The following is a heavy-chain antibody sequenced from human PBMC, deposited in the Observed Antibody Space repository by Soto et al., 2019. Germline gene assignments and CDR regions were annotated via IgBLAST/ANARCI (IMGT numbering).Heavy chain of an antibody. D-gene: IGHD6-6*01. Sequence: GGSLRLSCAASGFTFSSYWMSWVRQAPGKGLEWVANIKQDGSEKYYVDSVKGRFTISRDNAKNSLYLQMNSLRAEDTAVYYCARDHHPYSSSWSDAFDIWGQGTMVTVSS. CDR1: GFTFSSYW. CDR2: IKQDGSEK. J-gene: IGHJ3*02. CDR3: ARDHHPYSSSWSDAFDI. V-gene: IGHV3-7*01.